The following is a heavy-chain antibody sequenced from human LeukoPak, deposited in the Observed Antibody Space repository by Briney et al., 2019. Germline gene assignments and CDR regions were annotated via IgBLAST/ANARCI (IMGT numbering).Heavy chain of an antibody. V-gene: IGHV3-74*01. CDR2: INPDGRST. CDR3: TRILVNTYGGGDC. Sequence: PGGSLRLSCAESGFSSSRFWMYWGRQVPGKGRVWVSPINPDGRSTNYADSVRGRFTMSRDNAKNTLYLQMNSLRSDDTAIYYCTRILVNTYGGGDCWGQRTLVTASS. J-gene: IGHJ4*02. D-gene: IGHD4-23*01. CDR1: GFSSSRFW.